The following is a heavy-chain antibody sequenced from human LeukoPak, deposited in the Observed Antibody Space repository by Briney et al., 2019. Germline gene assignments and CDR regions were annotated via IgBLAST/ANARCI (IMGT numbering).Heavy chain of an antibody. CDR2: INHSGST. J-gene: IGHJ6*02. D-gene: IGHD2-15*01. V-gene: IGHV4-34*01. CDR1: GFTFSSYG. CDR3: ARGSRYCSGGSCYYYYYGMDV. Sequence: GSLRLSCVASGFTFSSYGMHWVRQPPGKGLEWIGEINHSGSTNYNPSLKSRVTISVDTSKNQFSLKLSSVTAADTAVYYCARGSRYCSGGSCYYYYYGMDVWGQGTTVTVSS.